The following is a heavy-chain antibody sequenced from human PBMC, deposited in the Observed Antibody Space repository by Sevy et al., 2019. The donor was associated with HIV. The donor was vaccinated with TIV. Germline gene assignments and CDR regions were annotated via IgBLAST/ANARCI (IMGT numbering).Heavy chain of an antibody. CDR2: IYYSGST. CDR1: GGSISSYY. V-gene: IGHV4-59*01. Sequence: SETLSLTCTVSGGSISSYYWSWIRQPPGKGLEWIGYIYYSGSTNYNPSLKSRVTISVDTSKNQFSLKLSSVTAADTAVYYCATGSYQGGYYYYYYMDVWDKGTTVTVSS. CDR3: ATGSYQGGYYYYYYMDV. D-gene: IGHD1-26*01. J-gene: IGHJ6*03.